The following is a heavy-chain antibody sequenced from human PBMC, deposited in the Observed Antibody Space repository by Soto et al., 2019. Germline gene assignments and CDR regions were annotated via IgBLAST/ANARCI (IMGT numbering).Heavy chain of an antibody. CDR1: GGSISSYY. Sequence: SETLSLTCTVSGGSISSYYWSWIRQPPGKGLEWIGYIYYSGSTNYNPSLKSRVTISVDTSKNQFSLKLSSVTAADTAVYYCARERIAAAGARGAFDIWGQGTMVTVSS. V-gene: IGHV4-59*01. CDR2: IYYSGST. CDR3: ARERIAAAGARGAFDI. J-gene: IGHJ3*02. D-gene: IGHD6-13*01.